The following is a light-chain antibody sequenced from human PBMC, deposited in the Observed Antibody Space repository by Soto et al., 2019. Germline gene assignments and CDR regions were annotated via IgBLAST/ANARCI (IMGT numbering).Light chain of an antibody. J-gene: IGKJ1*01. CDR3: QQRRT. CDR1: QSVSSY. Sequence: TQSPSSLSASVGHRVTITCRASQSVSSYLAWYQQKPGQSPRLLIYDASNRATGIPARFSGSGSGTDFTLTISSLEPEDVAVYYCQQRRTFGQGTKVDIK. CDR2: DAS. V-gene: IGKV3-11*01.